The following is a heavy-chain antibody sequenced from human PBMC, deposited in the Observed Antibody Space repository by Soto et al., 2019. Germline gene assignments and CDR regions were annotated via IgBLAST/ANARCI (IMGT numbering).Heavy chain of an antibody. CDR2: ISWNSVSI. V-gene: IGHV3-9*01. Sequence: GGSLRLSCAASGFTFDDYAMHWVRQAPGKGLEWVSGISWNSVSIGYADSVKGRFTISRDNAKNSLYLQMNSLRADDTALYYCAKDLTLIAGALDYWGQGTLVTVSS. J-gene: IGHJ4*02. CDR1: GFTFDDYA. CDR3: AKDLTLIAGALDY. D-gene: IGHD2-21*01.